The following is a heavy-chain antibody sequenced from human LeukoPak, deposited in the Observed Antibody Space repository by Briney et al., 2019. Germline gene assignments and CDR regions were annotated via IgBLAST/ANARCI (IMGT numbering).Heavy chain of an antibody. J-gene: IGHJ4*02. D-gene: IGHD3-16*01. V-gene: IGHV3-23*01. CDR1: GFILSRST. Sequence: GGSLSLSCAASGFILSRSTMRWLRQAPGKGREWVSAINPGGGTTSPESVKGRFTISRDNSQDTLFLQMDSLRAEDTAVYYCAKGFVTGGTYRPFHYCGQGTLVTVSS. CDR2: INPGGGTT. CDR3: AKGFVTGGTYRPFHY.